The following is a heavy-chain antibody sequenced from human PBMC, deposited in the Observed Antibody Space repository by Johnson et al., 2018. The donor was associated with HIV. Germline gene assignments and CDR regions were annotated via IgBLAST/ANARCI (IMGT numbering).Heavy chain of an antibody. CDR3: ARERSDGGANWGSHRALDI. J-gene: IGHJ3*02. CDR1: GFTFDDYG. D-gene: IGHD7-27*01. V-gene: IGHV3-20*04. CDR2: INWNGGST. Sequence: VQLVESGGGVVRPGGSLRLSCAASGFTFDDYGMSWVRQAPGKGLEWVSGINWNGGSTGYADSVKGRFTISRDNAKNSLYLQMNSLRAEDTALYYCARERSDGGANWGSHRALDIWGQGTMVTVSS.